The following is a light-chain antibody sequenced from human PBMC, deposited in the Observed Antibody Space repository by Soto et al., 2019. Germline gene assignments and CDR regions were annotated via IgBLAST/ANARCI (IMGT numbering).Light chain of an antibody. CDR2: SAS. V-gene: IGKV1-27*01. CDR3: QKYNSAPLT. Sequence: DIQMTQSPSSLAASVGDRVTITCRTSQGISNFLAWYQQKPGKDPKLLIYSASTLQSGVPSRFRGSGYGTDFTLTISSLQPEDVATYYCQKYNSAPLTFGPGSKVEVK. J-gene: IGKJ1*01. CDR1: QGISNF.